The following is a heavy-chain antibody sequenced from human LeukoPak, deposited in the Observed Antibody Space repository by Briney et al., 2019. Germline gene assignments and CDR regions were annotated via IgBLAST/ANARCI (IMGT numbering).Heavy chain of an antibody. CDR3: ARAHSAMTTVTTAPKL. CDR1: GFTFSSYS. V-gene: IGHV3-21*04. Sequence: GGSLRLSCAASGFTFSSYSMNWVRQAPGKGLEWVSSISSRSSYIDYADSVKGRFTISRDNAKNSLYLQMNSLRAEDTAVYYCARAHSAMTTVTTAPKLWGQGTLVTVSS. J-gene: IGHJ4*02. CDR2: ISSRSSYI. D-gene: IGHD4-11*01.